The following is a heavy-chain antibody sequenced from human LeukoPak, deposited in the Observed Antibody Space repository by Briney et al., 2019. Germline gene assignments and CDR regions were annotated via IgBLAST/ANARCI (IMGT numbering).Heavy chain of an antibody. Sequence: PGGSLRLSCTTSGFIFSDYYMSWIRQAPGKGLEWVSYISSSGSIIYYADSVKGRFTISRDNAKNSLYLQMNSLKTEDTAVYYCTRPGSASLWFGDPEDYWGQGTLVTVSS. CDR3: TRPGSASLWFGDPEDY. CDR2: ISSSGSII. CDR1: GFIFSDYY. V-gene: IGHV3-11*01. J-gene: IGHJ4*02. D-gene: IGHD3-10*01.